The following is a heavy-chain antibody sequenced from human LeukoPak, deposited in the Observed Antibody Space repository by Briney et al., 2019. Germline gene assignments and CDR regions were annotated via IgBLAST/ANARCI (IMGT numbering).Heavy chain of an antibody. J-gene: IGHJ4*02. CDR3: ARASHFTSSSWYVRSSGEDY. CDR1: GFTFSSYS. D-gene: IGHD6-13*01. CDR2: ISSSSSYI. Sequence: GGSLRLSCAASGFTFSSYSMNWIRQAPGNGLEWVSSISSSSSYIYYADSVKGRFTISRDNAKNSLYLQMNSLRAEDTAVYYCARASHFTSSSWYVRSSGEDYWGQGTLVTVSS. V-gene: IGHV3-21*01.